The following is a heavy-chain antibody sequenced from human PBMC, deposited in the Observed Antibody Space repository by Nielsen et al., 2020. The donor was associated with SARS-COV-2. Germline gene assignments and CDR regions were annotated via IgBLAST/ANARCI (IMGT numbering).Heavy chain of an antibody. V-gene: IGHV1-2*06. Sequence: ASVKVSCKASGYTFTGYYMHWVRQAPGQGLEWMGRINPNSGGTNYAQKFQGRVTMTRDTSNSTAYMELSRLRSDDTAVYYCARDDDSSGYPYWGQGTLVTVSS. D-gene: IGHD3-22*01. CDR2: INPNSGGT. J-gene: IGHJ4*02. CDR1: GYTFTGYY. CDR3: ARDDDSSGYPY.